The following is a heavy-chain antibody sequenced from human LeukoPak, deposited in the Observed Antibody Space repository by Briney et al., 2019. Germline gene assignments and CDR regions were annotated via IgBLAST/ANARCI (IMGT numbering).Heavy chain of an antibody. CDR2: INPNSGGT. Sequence: GASVKVSCKASGYTFTGYYMHWVRQAPRQGLEWMGWINPNSGGTNYAQKFQGRVTMTRDTSISTAYMELSRLRSDDTAVYYCARVVVRGVIKGLWDYWGQGTLVTVSS. V-gene: IGHV1-2*02. CDR3: ARVVVRGVIKGLWDY. CDR1: GYTFTGYY. D-gene: IGHD3-10*01. J-gene: IGHJ4*02.